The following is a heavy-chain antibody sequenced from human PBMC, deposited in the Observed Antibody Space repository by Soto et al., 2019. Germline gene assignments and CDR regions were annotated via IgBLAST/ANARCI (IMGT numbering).Heavy chain of an antibody. Sequence: GGSLRLSCAASGFTFSSYAMSWVRQAPGKGLEWVSAISGSGGSTYYADSVKGRFTISRDNSKNTLYLQMNSLRAEDTAVYYCASLRPNIVVVVAAIDAFDIWGQGTMVTVSS. CDR1: GFTFSSYA. J-gene: IGHJ3*02. CDR3: ASLRPNIVVVVAAIDAFDI. D-gene: IGHD2-15*01. V-gene: IGHV3-23*01. CDR2: ISGSGGST.